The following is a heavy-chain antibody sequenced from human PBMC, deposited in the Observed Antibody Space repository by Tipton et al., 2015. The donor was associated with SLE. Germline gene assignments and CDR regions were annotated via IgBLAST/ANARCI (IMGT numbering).Heavy chain of an antibody. D-gene: IGHD4-23*01. CDR3: ARDYGGNSGFDY. J-gene: IGHJ4*02. V-gene: IGHV4-39*07. Sequence: TLSLTCTVSGGSISSSSYYWGWSRQPPGKGLEWIGSIYYSGSTSYNPSLKSRVTISVDTSKNQFSLKLSSVTAADTAVYYCARDYGGNSGFDYWGQGTLVTVSS. CDR2: IYYSGST. CDR1: GGSISSSSYY.